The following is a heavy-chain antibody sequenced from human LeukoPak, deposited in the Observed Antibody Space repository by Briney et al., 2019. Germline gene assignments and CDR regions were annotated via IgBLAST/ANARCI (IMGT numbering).Heavy chain of an antibody. Sequence: GESLKISCKGSGYSFTSYWIGWVRQMPGKGLEWMGIIYPGDSDTRYSPSFQGQVTISADKSISTAYLQWSSLKASDTAMYYCARPQGDYGDYDYFDYWGQGTLVTVSS. D-gene: IGHD4-17*01. CDR1: GYSFTSYW. V-gene: IGHV5-51*01. J-gene: IGHJ4*02. CDR3: ARPQGDYGDYDYFDY. CDR2: IYPGDSDT.